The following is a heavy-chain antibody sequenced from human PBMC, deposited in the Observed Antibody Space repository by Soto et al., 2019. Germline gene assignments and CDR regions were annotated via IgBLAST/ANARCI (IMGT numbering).Heavy chain of an antibody. J-gene: IGHJ3*02. CDR2: INAGNGNT. D-gene: IGHD6-13*01. CDR3: ARELPAGTFDI. Sequence: QVQLVQSGAEVKKPGASVKVSCKASGYTFTSYAMHWVRQAPGQRLEWMGWINAGNGNTKYSQKFQGRVTITRDTSASTAYMELSRLRSEDTAVYYCARELPAGTFDIWGQGTMVLVSS. V-gene: IGHV1-3*01. CDR1: GYTFTSYA.